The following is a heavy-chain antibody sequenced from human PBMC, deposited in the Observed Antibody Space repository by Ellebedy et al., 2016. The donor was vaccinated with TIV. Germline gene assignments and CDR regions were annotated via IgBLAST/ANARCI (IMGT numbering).Heavy chain of an antibody. V-gene: IGHV3-7*03. D-gene: IGHD5-12*01. CDR2: MKQDGREE. CDR1: GFIFGNYF. Sequence: GGSLRLSCAASGFIFGNYFMNWVRQAPGKGLEWVANMKQDGREEYYVDSVKGRFIISRDNAKNSLYLQMNSLRVEDTAVYYCARDLGHSGYDLLDPWGQGTLVTVSS. J-gene: IGHJ5*02. CDR3: ARDLGHSGYDLLDP.